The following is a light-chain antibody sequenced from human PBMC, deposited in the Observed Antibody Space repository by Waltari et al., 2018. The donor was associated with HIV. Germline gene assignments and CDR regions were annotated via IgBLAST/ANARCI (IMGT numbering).Light chain of an antibody. CDR1: SGHSSYV. J-gene: IGLJ2*01. V-gene: IGLV4-69*01. CDR2: LNSDGSH. CDR3: QTWGTGIVV. Sequence: QLVLTQSPSASASLGASVKLTCTLSSGHSSYVIAWHQQQPKKGPRYLMKLNSDGSHFKGDGFPDRFSGSSSGAGRYLTISSLQSEDEADYYCQTWGTGIVVFGGGTKLTVL.